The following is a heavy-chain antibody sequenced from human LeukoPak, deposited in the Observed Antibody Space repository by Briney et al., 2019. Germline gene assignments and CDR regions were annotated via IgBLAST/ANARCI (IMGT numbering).Heavy chain of an antibody. CDR3: AGGGRDGYSDGFDP. D-gene: IGHD5-24*01. CDR2: IYTSGST. CDR1: GGSISSYY. V-gene: IGHV4-4*09. Sequence: PSETLSLTCTVSGGSISSYYWSWIRQPPGKGLEWIGYIYTSGSTNYNPSLKSRVTISVDTSKNQFSLKLNSVTAADTAVYYCAGGGRDGYSDGFDPWGQGTLVTVSS. J-gene: IGHJ5*02.